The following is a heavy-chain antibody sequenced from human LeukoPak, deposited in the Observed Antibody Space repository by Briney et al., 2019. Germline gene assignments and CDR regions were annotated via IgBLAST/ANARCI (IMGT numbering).Heavy chain of an antibody. CDR2: IYYSGST. D-gene: IGHD1-26*01. CDR1: GGPISSGGYY. J-gene: IGHJ4*02. V-gene: IGHV4-31*03. Sequence: SETLSLTCTVSGGPISSGGYYWSWIRQHPGKGLEWIGYIYYSGSTYYNPSLKSRVTISVDTSKNQFSLKLSSVTAADTAVYYCARGLFLSVGATHFDYWGQGTLVTVSS. CDR3: ARGLFLSVGATHFDY.